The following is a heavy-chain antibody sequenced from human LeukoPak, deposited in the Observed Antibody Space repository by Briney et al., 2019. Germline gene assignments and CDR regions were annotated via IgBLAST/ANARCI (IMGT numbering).Heavy chain of an antibody. Sequence: GGSLRLSCAASGFTFNTYWMHWVRQGPGKGLLWVSRIASDGSATSYADSVKGRFTISRDNAKNTLFLQMNSLRADDTAVYYCARGSPVGYDPFDYWGQGTLVTVSS. CDR1: GFTFNTYW. J-gene: IGHJ4*02. CDR3: ARGSPVGYDPFDY. V-gene: IGHV3-74*01. D-gene: IGHD2-2*01. CDR2: IASDGSAT.